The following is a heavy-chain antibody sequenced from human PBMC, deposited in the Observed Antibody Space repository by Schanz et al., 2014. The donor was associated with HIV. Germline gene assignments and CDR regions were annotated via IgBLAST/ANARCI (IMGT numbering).Heavy chain of an antibody. V-gene: IGHV4-34*01. CDR3: TGARYSSDWTYYYYHGMDV. J-gene: IGHJ6*02. Sequence: WTWIRQVPGKGLEWIGDINHSGRTNHNPSLKSRVSVLVNMSKNQFSLRLSSVTAADTAVYYCTGARYSSDWTYYYYHGMDVWGQGTAVTVSS. CDR2: INHSGRT. D-gene: IGHD6-25*01.